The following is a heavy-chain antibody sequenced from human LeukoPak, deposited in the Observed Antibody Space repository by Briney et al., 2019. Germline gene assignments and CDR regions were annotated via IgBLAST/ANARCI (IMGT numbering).Heavy chain of an antibody. CDR2: INHSGST. CDR3: ARGHYYYGMDV. Sequence: PSETLSLTCAVYGGSFSGYYWSWIRQPPGKGLEWIGVINHSGSTNYNPSLKSRVTISVDTSKNQFSLKLSSVTAADTAVYYCARGHYYYGMDVWGQGTTVTVSS. CDR1: GGSFSGYY. V-gene: IGHV4-34*01. J-gene: IGHJ6*02.